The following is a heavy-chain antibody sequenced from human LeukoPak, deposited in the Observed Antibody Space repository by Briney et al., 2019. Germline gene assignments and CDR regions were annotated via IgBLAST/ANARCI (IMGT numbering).Heavy chain of an antibody. V-gene: IGHV1-18*01. D-gene: IGHD3-9*01. Sequence: GASVKVSCKAFGYTFTNFGVSWVRQVPGQGLEWMGWISGYNGNTNYAQKLQGRVTMTTDTSTSTAYMELRSLRSDDTAVYYCARDPSYYDILTGHRVRMDYWGQGTLVTVSS. CDR1: GYTFTNFG. J-gene: IGHJ4*02. CDR3: ARDPSYYDILTGHRVRMDY. CDR2: ISGYNGNT.